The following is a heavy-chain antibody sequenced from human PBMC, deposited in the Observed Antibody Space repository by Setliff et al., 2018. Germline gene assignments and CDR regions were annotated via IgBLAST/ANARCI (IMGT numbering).Heavy chain of an antibody. CDR2: ITTYNDNT. Sequence: ASVKVSCKTSGYSFTSYGISWVRQAPEQGLEWMGHITTYNDNTKYAQKFQGRITVTTDLSTSTAYLDLRSLRSDDTAVYYCVRDSRITVLGVDNYHYMDVWGRGTTVTVSS. CDR3: VRDSRITVLGVDNYHYMDV. V-gene: IGHV1-18*01. J-gene: IGHJ6*03. CDR1: GYSFTSYG. D-gene: IGHD3-3*01.